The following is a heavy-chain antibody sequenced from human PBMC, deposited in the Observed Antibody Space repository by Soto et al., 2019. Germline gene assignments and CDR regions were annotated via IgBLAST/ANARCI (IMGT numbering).Heavy chain of an antibody. D-gene: IGHD3-10*01. V-gene: IGHV3-33*01. CDR2: IWYDGSNK. J-gene: IGHJ4*02. CDR1: GFTFSSYG. Sequence: QVQLVESGGGVVQPGRSPRLSCAASGFTFSSYGMHWVRQAPGKGLEWVALIWYDGSNKNYADSVKGRFTISRDDSKNTLYLQMNSLRAEDTAVYYCARDAYLGSGSYAYWGQGTLVTVSS. CDR3: ARDAYLGSGSYAY.